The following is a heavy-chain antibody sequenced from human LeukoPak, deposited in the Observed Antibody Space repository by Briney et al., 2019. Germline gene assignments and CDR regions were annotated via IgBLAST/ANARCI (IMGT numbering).Heavy chain of an antibody. Sequence: SETLSLTCTVSGGSISSSSYYWGWIRQPPGKGLEWIGSIYYSGSTYYNPSLKSRVTISVDTSKNQFSLKLSSVTAADTAVYYCARYDTAMVYYGMDVWGQGTTVTVSS. CDR2: IYYSGST. CDR3: ARYDTAMVYYGMDV. V-gene: IGHV4-39*07. J-gene: IGHJ6*02. D-gene: IGHD5-18*01. CDR1: GGSISSSSYY.